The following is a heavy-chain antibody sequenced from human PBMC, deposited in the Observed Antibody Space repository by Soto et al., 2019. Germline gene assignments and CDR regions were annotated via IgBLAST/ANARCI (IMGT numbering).Heavy chain of an antibody. J-gene: IGHJ4*02. CDR3: ARVMTGYSSGWYYFDY. CDR1: GYTFTSFA. CDR2: INAGNGHT. V-gene: IGHV1-3*01. D-gene: IGHD6-19*01. Sequence: ASVKVSCKASGYTFTSFAMQWVRQAPGQRLEWMGWINAGNGHTKYSQKLQGRVTITRDTFARTAYMEPSSLRSEDTAVYYCARVMTGYSSGWYYFDYWGQGTLVTVSS.